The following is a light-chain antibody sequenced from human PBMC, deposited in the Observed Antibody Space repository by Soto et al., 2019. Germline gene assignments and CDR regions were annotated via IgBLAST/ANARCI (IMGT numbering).Light chain of an antibody. Sequence: SVLTQPPSVSAAPGQKVTISCSGSSSNIGGNSVSWYQQLPGTAPKLLIHDDNQPPSGIPDRFSGSKSGTSATLGITGFQTGDEADYYCGSWDSSLSAYVFGTGTKVTVL. V-gene: IGLV1-51*01. CDR3: GSWDSSLSAYV. J-gene: IGLJ1*01. CDR1: SSNIGGNS. CDR2: DDN.